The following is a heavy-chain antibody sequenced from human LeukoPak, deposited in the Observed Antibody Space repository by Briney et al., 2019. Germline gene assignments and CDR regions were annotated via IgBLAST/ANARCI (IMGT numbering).Heavy chain of an antibody. J-gene: IGHJ4*02. D-gene: IGHD2-15*01. CDR3: VRVKGSYFHY. CDR2: ISCSGSAI. CDR1: GFPLSSYS. V-gene: IGHV3-48*01. Sequence: GGSLRLSCAASGFPLSSYSINWVRQAPGKGLEWVSYISCSGSAIYYVDSVKGRFTVSRDNAKNSLFLQMNSPRAEDTAVYYCVRVKGSYFHYWGQGALVTVSS.